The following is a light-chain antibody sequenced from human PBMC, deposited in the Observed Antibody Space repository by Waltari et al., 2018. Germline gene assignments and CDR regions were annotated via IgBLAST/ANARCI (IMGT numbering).Light chain of an antibody. Sequence: QSVLTQPPSVSGAPGQRVAISCTGSGSNIGAYDVHWYQQHPGKAPKLLIYCVNTRPVGVPDRFSGSQFGTSASLAITGLQAEDEADYYCQSYDPDLSVVFGGGTKLTVL. CDR1: GSNIGAYD. CDR3: QSYDPDLSVV. CDR2: CVN. J-gene: IGLJ2*01. V-gene: IGLV1-40*01.